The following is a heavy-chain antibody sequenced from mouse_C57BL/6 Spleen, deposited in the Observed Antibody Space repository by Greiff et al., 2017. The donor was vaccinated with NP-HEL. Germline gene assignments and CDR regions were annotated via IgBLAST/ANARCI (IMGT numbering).Heavy chain of an antibody. CDR3: ARSPMVTTLYYYAMDY. J-gene: IGHJ4*01. D-gene: IGHD2-1*01. V-gene: IGHV1-64*01. CDR2: IHPNSGST. CDR1: GYTFTSYW. Sequence: QVQLQQPGAELVKPGASVKLSCKASGYTFTSYWMHWVKQRPGQGLEWIGMIHPNSGSTNYTEKFKSKATLTVDKSSSTAYMQLSILTSEDSAVYYCARSPMVTTLYYYAMDYWGQGTSVTVSS.